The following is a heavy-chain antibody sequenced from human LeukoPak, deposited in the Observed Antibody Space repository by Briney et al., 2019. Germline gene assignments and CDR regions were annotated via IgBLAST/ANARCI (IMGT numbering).Heavy chain of an antibody. J-gene: IGHJ4*02. Sequence: GGSLRLSCAASGFTFSSYSMNWVRQAPGKGLEWVSAISGSGGSTYHADSVKGRFTISRDNSKNTLYLQMNSLRAEDTAVYYCAKDRRSNGDWGQGTLVTVSS. CDR2: ISGSGGST. CDR3: AKDRRSNGD. V-gene: IGHV3-23*01. D-gene: IGHD4-17*01. CDR1: GFTFSSYS.